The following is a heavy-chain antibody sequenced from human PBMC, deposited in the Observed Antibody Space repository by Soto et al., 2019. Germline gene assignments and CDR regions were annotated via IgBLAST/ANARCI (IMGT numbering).Heavy chain of an antibody. D-gene: IGHD2-15*01. V-gene: IGHV3-74*01. Sequence: DVQLVQSGGGVVQPGGSLRLSCSGSGFTFGSYWMHWVRQVPGKGLVWVSRINSDGSSIKYADSVKVRFTISRDNAKNTLYLPLTSLGGDGTAIYSCARTTLGLPAFDDWGQGTLVTVSA. CDR2: INSDGSSI. CDR1: GFTFGSYW. CDR3: ARTTLGLPAFDD. J-gene: IGHJ4*02.